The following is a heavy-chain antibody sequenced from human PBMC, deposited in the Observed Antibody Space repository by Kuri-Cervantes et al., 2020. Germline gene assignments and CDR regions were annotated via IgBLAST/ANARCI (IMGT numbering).Heavy chain of an antibody. CDR3: ARVEEYYYDSSGYLDAFDI. J-gene: IGHJ3*02. V-gene: IGHV4-34*01. CDR1: GGSISSYY. CDR2: INHSGST. D-gene: IGHD3-22*01. Sequence: SETLSLTCTVSGGSISSYYWSGIRQPPGKGLEWIGEINHSGSTNYNPSLKSRVTISVDTSKNQFSLKLRSVTAADTAVYYCARVEEYYYDSSGYLDAFDIWGQGTMVTVSS.